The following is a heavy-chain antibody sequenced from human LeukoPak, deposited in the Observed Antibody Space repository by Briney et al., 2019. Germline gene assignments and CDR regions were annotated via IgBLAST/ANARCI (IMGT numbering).Heavy chain of an antibody. J-gene: IGHJ6*03. CDR3: TRVLGALRFRYYYYMDV. Sequence: GRSLRLSCTASGFTSGDYAMSWFRQAPGKGLEWVGFIRSKAYGGTTEYAASVKSRFTISRDDSKSIAYLQMNSLKTEDTAVYYCTRVLGALRFRYYYYMDVWGKGTTVTVSS. CDR2: IRSKAYGGTT. V-gene: IGHV3-49*03. D-gene: IGHD3-10*01. CDR1: GFTSGDYA.